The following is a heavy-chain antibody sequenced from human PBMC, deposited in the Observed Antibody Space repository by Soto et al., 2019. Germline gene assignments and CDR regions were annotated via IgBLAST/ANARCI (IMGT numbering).Heavy chain of an antibody. CDR3: AVIAARNYYYYYGMDV. V-gene: IGHV4-34*01. D-gene: IGHD6-6*01. Sequence: SETLSLTCAAYGGSFSGYYWSWIRQPPGKGLEWIGEINHSGSTNYNPSLKSRVTISVDTSKNPFSLKLSSVTAADTAVYYCAVIAARNYYYYYGMDVWGQGTTVTVSS. CDR1: GGSFSGYY. J-gene: IGHJ6*02. CDR2: INHSGST.